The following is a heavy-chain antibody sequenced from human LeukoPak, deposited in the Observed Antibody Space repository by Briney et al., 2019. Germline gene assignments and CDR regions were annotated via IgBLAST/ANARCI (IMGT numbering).Heavy chain of an antibody. CDR2: IVVGSGNT. D-gene: IGHD1-1*01. J-gene: IGHJ4*02. Sequence: GTSVKVSCKASGFTFTSSAVQWVRQARGQGLEWXXXIVVGSGNTNYAQRFQERVTINRDMSTSTAYMELSSLRSEDTAVYYCATDDVTTGTKTALGYWGQGTLVTVSS. V-gene: IGHV1-58*01. CDR3: ATDDVTTGTKTALGY. CDR1: GFTFTSSA.